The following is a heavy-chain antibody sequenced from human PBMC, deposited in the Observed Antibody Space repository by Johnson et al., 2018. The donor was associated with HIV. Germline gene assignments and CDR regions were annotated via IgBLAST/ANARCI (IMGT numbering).Heavy chain of an antibody. J-gene: IGHJ3*02. Sequence: QVQLVESGGGVVQPGRSLRLSCAASGFTFSSYGMHWVRQAPGKGLEWVAVIWYDGSNKYYADSVKGRFTISRDNSKNTLYLQMNSLRAEDTAVYYCAINSCYGSHGAFDIWGQGTMVTVSS. CDR2: IWYDGSNK. CDR3: AINSCYGSHGAFDI. CDR1: GFTFSSYG. V-gene: IGHV3-33*01. D-gene: IGHD5-12*01.